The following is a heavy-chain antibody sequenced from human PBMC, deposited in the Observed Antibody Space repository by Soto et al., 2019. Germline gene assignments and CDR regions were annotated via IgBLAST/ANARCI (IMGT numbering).Heavy chain of an antibody. Sequence: SETLSLTCTVSGGSISSSSYYWGWIRQPPGKGLEWIGSIYYSGSTYYNPSLKSRVTISVDTSKNQFSLKLSSVTAADTAVYYCARQVLLWFGESKQFDYWGQGTLVTVSS. CDR1: GGSISSSSYY. J-gene: IGHJ4*02. CDR3: ARQVLLWFGESKQFDY. D-gene: IGHD3-10*01. CDR2: IYYSGST. V-gene: IGHV4-39*01.